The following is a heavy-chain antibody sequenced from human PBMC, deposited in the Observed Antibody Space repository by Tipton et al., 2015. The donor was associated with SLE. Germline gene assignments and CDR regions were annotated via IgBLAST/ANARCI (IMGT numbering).Heavy chain of an antibody. J-gene: IGHJ3*02. CDR1: GFSFNRYV. CDR2: ISYDGSNK. CDR3: ARVFWRYDISGPLGAFDI. D-gene: IGHD3-22*01. Sequence: SLRLSCAASGFSFNRYVMSWVRQAPGKGLEWVAVISYDGSNKYYADSVKGRFTISRDNSKNTLYLQMNSLRAEDTALYYCARVFWRYDISGPLGAFDIWGQGTMVPVSS. V-gene: IGHV3-30*03.